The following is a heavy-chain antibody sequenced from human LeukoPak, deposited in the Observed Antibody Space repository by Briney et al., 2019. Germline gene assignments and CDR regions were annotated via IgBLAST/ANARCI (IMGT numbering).Heavy chain of an antibody. CDR2: INPSGGST. CDR3: AREGVEGGAYYFDY. CDR1: GYTFTSYY. Sequence: ASVKVSCKASGYTFTSYYMHWVRQASGQGLEWMGIINPSGGSTTYAQKFQGRVTMTRDMSTSTVYMELSSLRSEDTAVYYCAREGVEGGAYYFDYWGQGTLVTVSS. D-gene: IGHD1-1*01. J-gene: IGHJ4*02. V-gene: IGHV1-46*01.